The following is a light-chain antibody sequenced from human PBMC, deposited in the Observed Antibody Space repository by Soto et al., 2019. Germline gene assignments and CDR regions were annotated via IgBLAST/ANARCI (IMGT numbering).Light chain of an antibody. CDR3: QRSYTTPT. J-gene: IGKJ5*01. Sequence: PLPMSPSSVPACVGARVAITCRASQSISASLNWYQQKPRKAPKLLIYGASTLQSGVPSRFSGSGSGTDYTLTISSPQPEDFATDYCQRSYTTPTFGQGTRLEIK. CDR2: GAS. V-gene: IGKV1-39*01. CDR1: QSISAS.